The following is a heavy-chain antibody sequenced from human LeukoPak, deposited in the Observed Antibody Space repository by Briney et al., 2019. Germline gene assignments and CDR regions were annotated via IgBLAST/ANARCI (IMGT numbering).Heavy chain of an antibody. D-gene: IGHD5-18*01. CDR1: GFTVSTYY. V-gene: IGHV3-21*01. J-gene: IGHJ4*02. CDR2: ISSSSSYI. Sequence: PGGSLRLSCAASGFTVSTYYMSWVRQAPGKGLEWVSSISSSSSYIYYADSVKGRFTISRDNAKDSLYLQMNSLRAEDTAVYYCARDKGSYDSDFWGQGTLVTVSS. CDR3: ARDKGSYDSDF.